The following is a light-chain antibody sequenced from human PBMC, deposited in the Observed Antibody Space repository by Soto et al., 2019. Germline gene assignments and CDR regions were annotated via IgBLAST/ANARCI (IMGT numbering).Light chain of an antibody. Sequence: EIVLTHSPGTLSFSPLYTASLSFSSSQFVGSIYLAWYQQKPGQAPRLLIYGASSRATGIPDRFSGSGSGTTFTLTISRLEPEDFAVYYCQKYGISLINFGQGTRLEIK. CDR1: QFVGSIY. J-gene: IGKJ5*01. CDR2: GAS. V-gene: IGKV3-20*01. CDR3: QKYGISLIN.